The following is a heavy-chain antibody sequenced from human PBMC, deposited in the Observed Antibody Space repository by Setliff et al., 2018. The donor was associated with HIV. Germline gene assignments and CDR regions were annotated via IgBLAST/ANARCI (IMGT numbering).Heavy chain of an antibody. CDR1: GFSIATNW. V-gene: IGHV3-7*03. CDR3: ARGRRVSSNYYYYYYMDV. J-gene: IGHJ6*03. Sequence: GGSLRLSCEVSGFSIATNWMTWVRQAPGKGLEWVANINQEGTEKYYVGSVKGRFTISRDNSKNSYYLQMDSLRAEDTAVDYCARGRRVSSNYYYYYYMDVWGKGTAVTVSS. D-gene: IGHD2-2*01. CDR2: INQEGTEK.